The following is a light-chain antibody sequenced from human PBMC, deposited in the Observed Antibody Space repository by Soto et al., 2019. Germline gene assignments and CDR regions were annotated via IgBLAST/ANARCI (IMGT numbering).Light chain of an antibody. CDR3: QQSYSAPPLT. V-gene: IGKV1-39*01. CDR2: GAS. J-gene: IGKJ4*01. CDR1: QTIDIF. Sequence: DIQMTQSPSSLSASVGDRVTITCRASQTIDIFLSWYHQKPGRAPNLLIYGASTLQNGVPSRFSGSGSGTDFSLTISSLQPEDVGTYYCQQSYSAPPLTFGAGTKVDIK.